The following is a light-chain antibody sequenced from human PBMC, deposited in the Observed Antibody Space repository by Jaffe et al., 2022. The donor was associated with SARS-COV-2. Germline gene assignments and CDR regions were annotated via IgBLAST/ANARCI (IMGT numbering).Light chain of an antibody. CDR2: DAS. V-gene: IGKV3-11*01. J-gene: IGKJ5*01. CDR3: QQRLNWPIT. CDR1: QSIGSY. Sequence: EIVLTQSPATLSLSPGERATLSCRASQSIGSYLAWYQQKPGQAPRLLIYDASSRATGITARFSGSGSGTDFTLTISSLEPEDFAVYYCQQRLNWPITFGQGTRLEIK.